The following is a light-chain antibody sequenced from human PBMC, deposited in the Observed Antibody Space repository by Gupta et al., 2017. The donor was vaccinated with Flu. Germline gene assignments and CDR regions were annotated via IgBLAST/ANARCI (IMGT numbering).Light chain of an antibody. CDR3: QQYDSYCT. J-gene: IGKJ1*01. Sequence: DIQMTQSPPTLSASVGDRVTITCRASQSISSWLAWYQQKPGKAPKLLIYRASNLESGVPSRFSGSGSGTEFTLTISSLQPDDFATYYCQQYDSYCTFGQGTKVEIK. V-gene: IGKV1-5*03. CDR2: RAS. CDR1: QSISSW.